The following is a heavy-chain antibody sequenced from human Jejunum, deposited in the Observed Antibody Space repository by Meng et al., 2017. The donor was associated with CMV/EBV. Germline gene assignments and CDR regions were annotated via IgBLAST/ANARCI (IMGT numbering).Heavy chain of an antibody. CDR1: SYS. J-gene: IGHJ6*02. V-gene: IGHV3-23*01. CDR3: AKVLNPPRMRFSYYGMDV. Sequence: SYSMTCVRQAPGKGLDWVSTISASGVSAYYADSVKGRFTISRDNSKNTLYLQINSLRADDTAVYYCAKVLNPPRMRFSYYGMDVWGQGTTVTVSS. CDR2: ISASGVSA. D-gene: IGHD3-10*01.